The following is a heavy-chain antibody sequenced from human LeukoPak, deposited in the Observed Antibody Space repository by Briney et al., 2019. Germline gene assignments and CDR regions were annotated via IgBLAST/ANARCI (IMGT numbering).Heavy chain of an antibody. D-gene: IGHD3-10*02. Sequence: ASVKVSCKASGYTFTSFDINWVRQATGQGLEWMGWMNPNSGNTGYAQKFQGRVTMTRNTSISTAYMELSSLRSEDTAVYYCARAGILVVRYYYGMDVWGQGTTVTVSS. V-gene: IGHV1-8*01. CDR1: GYTFTSFD. CDR3: ARAGILVVRYYYGMDV. J-gene: IGHJ6*02. CDR2: MNPNSGNT.